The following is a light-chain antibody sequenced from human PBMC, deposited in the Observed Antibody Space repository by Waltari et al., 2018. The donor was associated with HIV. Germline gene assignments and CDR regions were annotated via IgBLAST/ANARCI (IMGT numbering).Light chain of an antibody. CDR2: EVT. J-gene: IGLJ3*02. CDR1: NSDIGCYNY. Sequence: QSALTQPASVSGSPGQSITISCTGTNSDIGCYNYVTWYQHHPGNAPKLLIYEVTHRPSGISYRFSGSKSGNTASMTISGLQAEDEADYYCSSYTTTTTILFGGGTKVTVL. V-gene: IGLV2-14*01. CDR3: SSYTTTTTIL.